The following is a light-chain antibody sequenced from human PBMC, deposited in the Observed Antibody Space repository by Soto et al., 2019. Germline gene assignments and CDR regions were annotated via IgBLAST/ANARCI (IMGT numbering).Light chain of an antibody. V-gene: IGLV2-14*01. CDR3: SSYTAVSTGV. Sequence: QSALTQPASVSGSPGQSITISCTGTSNDVGGYNYVSWYQQHPGKAPQLIIYEVSNRPSGVSHRFSGSKSGDTASLTISGLQAEDGADYYCSSYTAVSTGVFGGGTQLTVL. CDR1: SNDVGGYNY. CDR2: EVS. J-gene: IGLJ3*02.